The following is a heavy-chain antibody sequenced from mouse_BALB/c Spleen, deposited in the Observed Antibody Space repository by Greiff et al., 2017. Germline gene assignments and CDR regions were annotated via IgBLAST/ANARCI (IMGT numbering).Heavy chain of an antibody. Sequence: EVKVEESGGGLVQPGGSMKLSCVASGFTFSSYWMSWVRQSPEKGLEWVAEIRLKSDNYATHYAESVKGKLTISRDDSKSRLYLQMNSLRAEDTGIYYCTGGNYADYWGQGTTLTVSS. CDR3: TGGNYADY. V-gene: IGHV6-6*02. J-gene: IGHJ2*01. CDR1: GFTFSSYW. CDR2: IRLKSDNYAT.